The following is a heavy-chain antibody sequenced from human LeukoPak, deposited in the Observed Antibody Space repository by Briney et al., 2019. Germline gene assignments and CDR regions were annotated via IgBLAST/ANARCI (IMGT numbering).Heavy chain of an antibody. J-gene: IGHJ6*02. V-gene: IGHV1-3*01. CDR1: GYTFTSYA. CDR3: ASTYYDFWSGYLNPYYYYGMDV. CDR2: INAGNGNT. Sequence: ASVKVSCKASGYTFTSYAMHWVRQAPGQRLEWMGWINAGNGNTKYSPKFQGRVTITRDTSASTAYMELSSLRSEDTAVYYCASTYYDFWSGYLNPYYYYGMDVWGQGTTVTVSS. D-gene: IGHD3-3*01.